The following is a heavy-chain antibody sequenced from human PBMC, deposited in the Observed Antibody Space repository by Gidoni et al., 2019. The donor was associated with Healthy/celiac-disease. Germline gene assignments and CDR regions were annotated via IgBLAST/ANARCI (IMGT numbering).Heavy chain of an antibody. CDR2: IYSGGST. V-gene: IGHV3-53*01. J-gene: IGHJ6*02. CDR1: GFPVSSNY. D-gene: IGHD3-10*01. Sequence: EVQLVESGGGLIQPGGSLRLSCAASGFPVSSNYMSWVRQAPGKGLEWVSVIYSGGSTYYADSVKGRFTISRDNSKNTLYLQMNSLRAEDTAVYYCARVPGGSRPYGMDVWGQGTTVTVSS. CDR3: ARVPGGSRPYGMDV.